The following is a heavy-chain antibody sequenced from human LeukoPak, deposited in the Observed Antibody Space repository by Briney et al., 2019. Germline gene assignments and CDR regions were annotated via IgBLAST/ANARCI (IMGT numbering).Heavy chain of an antibody. J-gene: IGHJ4*02. CDR3: ARAGYYGSGKNFDY. CDR2: IKQDGSEK. D-gene: IGHD3-10*01. CDR1: GFTFSSYW. Sequence: PGGSLRLSCAASGFTFSSYWMSWVRQAPGKGLEWVANIKQDGSEKYYVDSVKGRFTISRDNAKNSLYLQMNSLRAEDTAVYYCARAGYYGSGKNFDYWGQGTLVTVSS. V-gene: IGHV3-7*01.